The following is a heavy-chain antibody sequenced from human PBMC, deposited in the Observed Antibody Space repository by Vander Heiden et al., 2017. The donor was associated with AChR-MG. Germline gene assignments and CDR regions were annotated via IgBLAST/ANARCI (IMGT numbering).Heavy chain of an antibody. CDR3: ATEPPRSYDLYGMDV. D-gene: IGHD3-16*01. J-gene: IGHJ6*02. V-gene: IGHV1-3*01. CDR2: INAGNGNT. CDR1: GYTFTSYA. Sequence: QVQLVQPGAEVKKPGASVTVSCKASGYTFTSYAMRLVRQATGQRLEWMGWINAGNGNTKYSQKFQGRVTITRDTSASTAYMELSSLRSEDTAVYYCATEPPRSYDLYGMDVWGQGTTVTVSS.